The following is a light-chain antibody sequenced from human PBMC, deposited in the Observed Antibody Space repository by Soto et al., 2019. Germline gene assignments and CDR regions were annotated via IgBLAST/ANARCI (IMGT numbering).Light chain of an antibody. CDR1: SSDVGGYNY. CDR3: SSYAGSNSLGV. CDR2: EVN. Sequence: QSALTQPPSASGSPGQSVTISCTGTSSDVGGYNYVSWYQHHPGKAPKLMTYEVNKRPSGVSDRFSGSKSGNTASLTVSGLQAEDAADYSCSSYAGSNSLGVFGGGTKLTVL. J-gene: IGLJ2*01. V-gene: IGLV2-8*01.